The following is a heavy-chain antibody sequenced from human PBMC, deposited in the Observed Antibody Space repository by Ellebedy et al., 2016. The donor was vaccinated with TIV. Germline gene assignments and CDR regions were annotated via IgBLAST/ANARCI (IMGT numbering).Heavy chain of an antibody. Sequence: GESLKISCVSSGFSFSNYAMSWVRQAPGMGLEWVSAISCTAITTNYADSVKGRFTISRDNSKNTLILQMNSLRVADTAVYYCAKGPKVTDDAFDVWGQGTLVTVSS. CDR3: AKGPKVTDDAFDV. V-gene: IGHV3-23*01. CDR1: GFSFSNYA. J-gene: IGHJ3*01. CDR2: ISCTAITT. D-gene: IGHD2-21*02.